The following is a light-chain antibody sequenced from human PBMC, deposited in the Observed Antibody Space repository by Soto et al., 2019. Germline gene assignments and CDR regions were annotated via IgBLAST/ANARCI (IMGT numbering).Light chain of an antibody. CDR2: HTS. J-gene: IGKJ5*01. Sequence: VLTQSPATLSLSPGERATLSCRASQTFNNYLAWYQQKPGQAPRLIIYHTSNRATGIPARFSGSGSGTDFTLTISSLEPEDFAVYYCQQHTNWPPITFGQGTRLEMK. CDR3: QQHTNWPPIT. CDR1: QTFNNY. V-gene: IGKV3-11*01.